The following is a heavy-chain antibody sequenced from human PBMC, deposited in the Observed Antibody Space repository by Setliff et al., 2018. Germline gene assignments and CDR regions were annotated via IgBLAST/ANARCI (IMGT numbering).Heavy chain of an antibody. CDR2: ISHTGST. CDR3: ARGRNIAARLLDS. V-gene: IGHV4-34*01. D-gene: IGHD6-6*01. J-gene: IGHJ4*02. CDR1: GMSFSEHY. Sequence: SETLSLTCVVDGMSFSEHYWAWIRQSPGKGLEWIGEISHTGSTNYNPSLKSRVTISINTSRDQFSLKLISMIAADTAVYYCARGRNIAARLLDSWGQGTLVTVSS.